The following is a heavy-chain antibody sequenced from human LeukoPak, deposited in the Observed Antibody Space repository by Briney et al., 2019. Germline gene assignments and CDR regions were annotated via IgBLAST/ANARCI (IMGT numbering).Heavy chain of an antibody. J-gene: IGHJ5*02. CDR2: ISSSGSTI. V-gene: IGHV3-48*03. CDR3: AREAVAGIFELFDP. CDR1: GFTFSSYE. D-gene: IGHD6-19*01. Sequence: GGSLRLSCAASGFTFSSYEMNWVRQAPGKGLEWVSYISSSGSTIYYADSVKGRFTISRDNAKNSLYLQMNSLRAEDTAVYYCAREAVAGIFELFDPWGQGTLVTVSS.